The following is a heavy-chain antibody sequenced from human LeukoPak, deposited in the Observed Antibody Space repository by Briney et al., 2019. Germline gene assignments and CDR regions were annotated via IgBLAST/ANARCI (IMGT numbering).Heavy chain of an antibody. V-gene: IGHV1-8*03. CDR2: INPNSGNT. CDR3: ARGWEMASKAPFDY. CDR1: GYKLTDYH. Sequence: ASVKVSCKTSGYKLTDYHIHWVRQAPGQGLEWMGWINPNSGNTGYAQKFQGRVTITRNTSISTVYMELSSLRSEDTAVYYCARGWEMASKAPFDYWGQGTLVTVSS. D-gene: IGHD5-24*01. J-gene: IGHJ4*02.